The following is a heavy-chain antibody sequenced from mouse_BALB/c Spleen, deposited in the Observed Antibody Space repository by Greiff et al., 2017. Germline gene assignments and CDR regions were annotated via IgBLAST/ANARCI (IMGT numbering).Heavy chain of an antibody. CDR3: ARSYDGYSVYFDY. D-gene: IGHD2-3*01. Sequence: VKLMESGPELVRPGASVKMSCKASGYTFTSYWMHWVKQRPGQGLEWIGMIDPSNSETRLNQKFKDKATLNVDKSSNTAYMQLSSLTSEDSAVYYCARSYDGYSVYFDYWGQGTTLTVSS. CDR1: GYTFTSYW. J-gene: IGHJ2*01. CDR2: IDPSNSET. V-gene: IGHV1S127*01.